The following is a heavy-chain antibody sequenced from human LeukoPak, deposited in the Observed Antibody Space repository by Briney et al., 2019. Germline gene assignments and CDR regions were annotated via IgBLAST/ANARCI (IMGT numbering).Heavy chain of an antibody. V-gene: IGHV4-34*01. CDR1: GGSFSGYY. Sequence: SETLSLTCAVYGGSFSGYYYSWIRQPPGKGLEWIGEIDHSGSTSYNPSLKSRVTISVDTSKNQFSLKLSSVTAADTAVYYCARLIVGATDFDYWGQGTLVTVSS. D-gene: IGHD1-26*01. CDR3: ARLIVGATDFDY. J-gene: IGHJ4*02. CDR2: IDHSGST.